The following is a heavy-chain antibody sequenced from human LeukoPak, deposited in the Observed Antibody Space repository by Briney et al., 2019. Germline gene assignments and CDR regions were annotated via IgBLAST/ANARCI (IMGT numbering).Heavy chain of an antibody. D-gene: IGHD2-15*01. V-gene: IGHV4-59*08. J-gene: IGHJ4*02. CDR1: GRSISSYY. Sequence: PSETLSLTCTLPGRSISSYYSSWLRQPPGEGLEWIGYIYYSGSTNDNPSLKSRVTISVDTSKNQFSLKLSSLTAADTAVYYCATAGRALCSGGSCPFDYWGQGTLVTVSS. CDR3: ATAGRALCSGGSCPFDY. CDR2: IYYSGST.